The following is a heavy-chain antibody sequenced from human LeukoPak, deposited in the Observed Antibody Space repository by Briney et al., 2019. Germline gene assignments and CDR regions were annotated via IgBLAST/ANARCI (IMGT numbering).Heavy chain of an antibody. J-gene: IGHJ4*02. CDR3: ARGSGIQLWLYFDY. CDR1: GYTFTGYY. V-gene: IGHV1-2*02. Sequence: ASVKVSCKASGYTFTGYYMHWVRQAPGQGLEWMGWINPNSGGTNYAQKFQGRATMTRDTSISTAYMELSRLRSDDTAVYYCARGSGIQLWLYFDYWGQGTLVTVSS. D-gene: IGHD5-18*01. CDR2: INPNSGGT.